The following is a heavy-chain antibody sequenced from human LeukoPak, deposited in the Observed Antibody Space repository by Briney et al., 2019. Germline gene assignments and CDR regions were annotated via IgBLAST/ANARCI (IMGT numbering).Heavy chain of an antibody. CDR3: ARDPPDYYGSGSADY. CDR2: ISSSGSTI. CDR1: GFTLSDYY. Sequence: GGSLRLSCAASGFTLSDYYMSWIRQAPGKGLEWVSYISSSGSTIYYADSVKGRFTISRDNAKNSLYLQMNSLRAEDTAVYYCARDPPDYYGSGSADYWGQGTLVTVSS. J-gene: IGHJ4*02. V-gene: IGHV3-11*01. D-gene: IGHD3-10*01.